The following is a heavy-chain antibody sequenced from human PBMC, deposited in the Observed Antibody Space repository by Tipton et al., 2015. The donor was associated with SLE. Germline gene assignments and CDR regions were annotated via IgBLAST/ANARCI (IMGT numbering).Heavy chain of an antibody. CDR1: GFTFSSHV. D-gene: IGHD2-2*01. CDR3: AREAHATFDI. V-gene: IGHV3-30*03. CDR2: ISSDGNNK. Sequence: SLRLSCVGSGFTFSSHVIYWVRQAPVKGLEWVTLISSDGNNKYYADSVKGRFTISRDNSKNTVFLEVNSLRGEDTAVYYCAREAHATFDIWGQGTMVIVSS. J-gene: IGHJ3*02.